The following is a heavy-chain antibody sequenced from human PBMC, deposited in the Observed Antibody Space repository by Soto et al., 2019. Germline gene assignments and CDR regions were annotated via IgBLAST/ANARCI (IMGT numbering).Heavy chain of an antibody. D-gene: IGHD6-19*01. CDR3: ARAPIRYSSGYKTTQAFDI. Sequence: VASVKVSCKASGYTFTSYDINWVRQATGQGLEWMGWMNPNSGNTGYAQKFQGRVTMTRNTSISTAYMELSSLRSEDTAVYYCARAPIRYSSGYKTTQAFDIWGQGTMVTVSS. CDR1: GYTFTSYD. V-gene: IGHV1-8*01. CDR2: MNPNSGNT. J-gene: IGHJ3*02.